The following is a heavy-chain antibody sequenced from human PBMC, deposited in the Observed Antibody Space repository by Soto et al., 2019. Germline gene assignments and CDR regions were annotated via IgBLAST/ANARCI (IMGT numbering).Heavy chain of an antibody. J-gene: IGHJ6*02. D-gene: IGHD3-22*01. Sequence: SETLSLTCTVSGGSISSGDYYWSWIRQPPGKGLEWIGYIYYSGSTYYNPSLKSRVTISVDTSKNQFSLKLSSVTAADTAVYYCASTYYYDSSGYSPLDVWGQGTTVTVSS. CDR1: GGSISSGDYY. V-gene: IGHV4-30-4*01. CDR2: IYYSGST. CDR3: ASTYYYDSSGYSPLDV.